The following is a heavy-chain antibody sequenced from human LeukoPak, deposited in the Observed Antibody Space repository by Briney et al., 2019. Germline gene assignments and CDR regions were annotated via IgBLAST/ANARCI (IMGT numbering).Heavy chain of an antibody. CDR2: ISGGST. CDR1: GLTFTRYA. J-gene: IGHJ4*02. D-gene: IGHD6-19*01. Sequence: GGSLRLSCVASGLTFTRYAMSWVRQAPGKGLEWVAGISGGSTFYAYSVKGRVTISRDNSKLYLQMTSLRAEDTAVYYCAKKGYSNGWRDSYYFDYWGQGTLVTVSS. CDR3: AKKGYSNGWRDSYYFDY. V-gene: IGHV3-23*01.